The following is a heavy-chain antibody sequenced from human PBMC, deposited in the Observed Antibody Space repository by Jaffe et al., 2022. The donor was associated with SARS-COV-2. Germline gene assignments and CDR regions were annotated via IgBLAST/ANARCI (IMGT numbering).Heavy chain of an antibody. Sequence: QVQLVESGGGVVQPGRSLRLSCAASGFTFSSYGMHWVRQAPGKGLEWVAVISYDGSNKYYADSVKGRFTISRDNSKNTLYLQMNSLRAEDTAVYYCAKCLAPQLVTGYYYYGMDVWGQGTTVTVSS. CDR1: GFTFSSYG. J-gene: IGHJ6*02. V-gene: IGHV3-30*18. CDR3: AKCLAPQLVTGYYYYGMDV. D-gene: IGHD6-6*01. CDR2: ISYDGSNK.